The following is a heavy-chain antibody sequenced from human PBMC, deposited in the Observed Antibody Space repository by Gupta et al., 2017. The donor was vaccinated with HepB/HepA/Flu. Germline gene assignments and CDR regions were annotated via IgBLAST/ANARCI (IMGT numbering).Heavy chain of an antibody. CDR2: IKRMTDGETT. J-gene: IGHJ5*02. V-gene: IGHV3-15*05. CDR3: WGYET. D-gene: IGHD3-16*01. Sequence: EVQLVESGGGLVEPGGSLRLSCETSGFPFSEAYMHWVRQAPGKGLEWVGLIKRMTDGETTNYGALVKGRFSISRDDSKTTAYIQMNSLKTEDTGVYYCWGYETWGQGTLVTVSS. CDR1: GFPFSEAY.